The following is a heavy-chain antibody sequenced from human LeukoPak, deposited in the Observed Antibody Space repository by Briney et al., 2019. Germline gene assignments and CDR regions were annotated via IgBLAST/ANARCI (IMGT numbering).Heavy chain of an antibody. D-gene: IGHD1/OR15-1a*01. Sequence: PGGSLRLSCAASGFALSSHWMTWVRQVPGRGPEWVANVNRDGSETYYLDSVKGRFTISRDNAKNSLYLRMTSLRAEDTAVYYCARDPGRTGFDYWGQGTLVTVSS. V-gene: IGHV3-7*03. CDR3: ARDPGRTGFDY. CDR1: GFALSSHW. CDR2: VNRDGSET. J-gene: IGHJ4*02.